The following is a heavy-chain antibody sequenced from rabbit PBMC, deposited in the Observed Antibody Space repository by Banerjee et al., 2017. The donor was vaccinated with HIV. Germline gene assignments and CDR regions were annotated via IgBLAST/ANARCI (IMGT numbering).Heavy chain of an antibody. CDR3: VRHNSGLTL. J-gene: IGHJ6*01. Sequence: QEQLEESGGGLVKPGASLTLTCTASGFSFSISYNMCWVRQAPGKGLEWIACIDAGSSGDTYYTYYASWAKGRFTISRTSTTVDLKMTSLTAADTATYFCVRHNSGLTLWGQGTLVTVS. D-gene: IGHD4-1*01. CDR1: GFSFSISYN. V-gene: IGHV1S45*01. CDR2: IDAGSSGDTYYT.